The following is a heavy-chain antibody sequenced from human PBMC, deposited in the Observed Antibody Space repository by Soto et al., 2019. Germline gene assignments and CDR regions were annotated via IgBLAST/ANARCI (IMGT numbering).Heavy chain of an antibody. CDR1: GYTFTSYG. D-gene: IGHD2-2*01. Sequence: GASVKVACKASGYTFTSYGISWVRQAPGQGLEWMGWISAYNDSTNYAQKFQGRVTMTTDTSTTTAYMELRSLRSDDTAVYYCARVVPGAEAWFGPWGQGTLVTVSS. CDR3: ARVVPGAEAWFGP. V-gene: IGHV1-18*01. CDR2: ISAYNDST. J-gene: IGHJ5*02.